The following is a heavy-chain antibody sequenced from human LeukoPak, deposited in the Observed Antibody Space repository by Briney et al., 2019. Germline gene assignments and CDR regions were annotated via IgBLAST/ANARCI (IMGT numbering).Heavy chain of an antibody. CDR1: GGSFNGYY. D-gene: IGHD3-9*01. CDR3: ARVGTNILTGYWLDY. CDR2: INHSGST. Sequence: SETLSLTCAVYGGSFNGYYWSWIRQPPGEGLEWIGEINHSGSTNYNPSLKSRVTISVDTSKNQFSLKLSSVTAADTAVYYCARVGTNILTGYWLDYWGQGTLVTVSS. J-gene: IGHJ4*02. V-gene: IGHV4-34*01.